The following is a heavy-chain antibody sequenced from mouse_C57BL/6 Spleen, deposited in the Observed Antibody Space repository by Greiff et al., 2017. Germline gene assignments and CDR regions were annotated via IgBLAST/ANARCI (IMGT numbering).Heavy chain of an antibody. CDR2: ISSGGSYT. CDR1: GFTFSSYG. Sequence: EVMLVESGGDLVKPGGSLKLSCAASGFTFSSYGMSWVRQTPDKRLEWVATISSGGSYTYYPDSVKGRFTISRDNAKNTLYLQMSSLKSEDTAMYYCARLGGVVATNWYFDVWGTGTTVTVSS. CDR3: ARLGGVVATNWYFDV. J-gene: IGHJ1*03. D-gene: IGHD1-1*01. V-gene: IGHV5-6*01.